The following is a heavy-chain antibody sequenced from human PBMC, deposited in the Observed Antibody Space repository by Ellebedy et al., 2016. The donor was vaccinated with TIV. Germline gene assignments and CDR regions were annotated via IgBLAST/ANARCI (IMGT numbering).Heavy chain of an antibody. D-gene: IGHD6-19*01. CDR3: ARGAGWYGY. CDR2: VCHSGSP. J-gene: IGHJ4*02. CDR1: GGSMNNDC. Sequence: SETLSLTXTVSGGSMNNDCWSWIRQPPGKGLEWVGYVCHSGSPNNNPSLESRLTMSLDTSKNQFSLKLSSVTAADTAVYYCARGAGWYGYWGQGTLVTVST. V-gene: IGHV4-59*01.